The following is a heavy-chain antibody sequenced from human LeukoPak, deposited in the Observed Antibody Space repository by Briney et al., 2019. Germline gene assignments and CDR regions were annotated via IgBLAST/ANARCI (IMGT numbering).Heavy chain of an antibody. Sequence: SETLSLTCAVYGGSFSGYYWSWIRQPPGKGLEWIGEINHSGSTNYNPSLKRRVTISVDTSKNQFSLKLSSVTAADTAVYFCARSSGPDYYIHMDVWGIGTTVTVSS. V-gene: IGHV4-34*01. J-gene: IGHJ6*03. D-gene: IGHD6-19*01. CDR2: INHSGST. CDR3: ARSSGPDYYIHMDV. CDR1: GGSFSGYY.